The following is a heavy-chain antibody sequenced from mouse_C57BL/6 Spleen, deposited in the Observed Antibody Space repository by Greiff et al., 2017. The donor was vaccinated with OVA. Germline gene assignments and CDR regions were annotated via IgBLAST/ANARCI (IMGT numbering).Heavy chain of an antibody. V-gene: IGHV1-54*01. D-gene: IGHD1-1*01. CDR3: ARGDGSSLDD. CDR2: INPGSGGT. Sequence: QVQLQQSGAELVRPGTSVKVSCKASGYAFTNYLIEWVKQRPGQGLEWIGVINPGSGGTNYNEKFKGKATLTADKSSSTAYMQLSSLTSEDSAVYCCARGDGSSLDDWGQGTTLTVSS. J-gene: IGHJ2*01. CDR1: GYAFTNYL.